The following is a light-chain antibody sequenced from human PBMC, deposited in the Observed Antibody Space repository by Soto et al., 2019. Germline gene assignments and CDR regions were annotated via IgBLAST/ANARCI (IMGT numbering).Light chain of an antibody. CDR2: DTS. Sequence: IVLTQSPCTLSLSPGERATLSCRASQILTSMLVSWYQQKPGQAPRLLIYDTSSRATGIPDRFSGSGSGTDFTLTISRLEPEDFAVFFCQQYGTSEIIFGQGTRLEIK. J-gene: IGKJ5*01. CDR3: QQYGTSEII. CDR1: QILTSML. V-gene: IGKV3-20*01.